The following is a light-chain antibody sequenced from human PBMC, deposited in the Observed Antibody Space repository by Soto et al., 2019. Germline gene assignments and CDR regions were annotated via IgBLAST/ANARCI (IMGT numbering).Light chain of an antibody. Sequence: QSVLTQPPSVSGAPGQRVTISCTGSSSNIGAGFDVHWYHHIAGTAPKLLIYGNSNRPSGVPDRFSGSKSGTSASLAINGRQAEDEAHYYCQSYDNSLSGSWVFGGGTKVTVL. V-gene: IGLV1-40*01. CDR3: QSYDNSLSGSWV. CDR2: GNS. CDR1: SSNIGAGFD. J-gene: IGLJ3*02.